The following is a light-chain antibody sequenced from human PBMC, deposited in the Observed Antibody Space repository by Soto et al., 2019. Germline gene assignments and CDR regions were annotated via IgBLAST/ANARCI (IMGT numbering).Light chain of an antibody. Sequence: QSVLTQPPSASGTPGQRVTFSCSGSSSNIGSATVNWYQQLPGTAPKLLIFNNNQRPSGVPDRFSGSKSGTSASLAISGLQSEDEADYYCAAWDDSFNGLYVFXTGTKVTVL. V-gene: IGLV1-44*01. CDR1: SSNIGSAT. CDR3: AAWDDSFNGLYV. CDR2: NNN. J-gene: IGLJ1*01.